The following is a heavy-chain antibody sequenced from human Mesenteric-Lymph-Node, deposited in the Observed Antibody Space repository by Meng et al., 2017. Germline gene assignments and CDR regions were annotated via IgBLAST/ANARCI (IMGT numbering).Heavy chain of an antibody. CDR2: IYHSGST. CDR3: ARTGGWQWLEY. CDR1: GYSISSGYY. J-gene: IGHJ4*02. V-gene: IGHV4-38-2*01. D-gene: IGHD6-19*01. Sequence: GSLRLSCAVSGYSISSGYYWGWIRQPPGKGLEWIGSIYHSGSTYYNPSLKSRVTISVDTSKNQFSLKLSSVTAADTAVYYCARTGGWQWLEYWGQGTRVTVSS.